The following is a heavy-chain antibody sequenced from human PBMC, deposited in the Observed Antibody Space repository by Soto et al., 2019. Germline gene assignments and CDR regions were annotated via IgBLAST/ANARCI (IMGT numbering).Heavy chain of an antibody. D-gene: IGHD3-3*01. CDR2: IWYDGSNK. CDR1: GFTFSSYG. V-gene: IGHV3-33*01. Sequence: QVQLVESGGGVVQPGRSLRLSCAASGFTFSSYGMHWVRQAPGKGLEWVAVIWYDGSNKYYADSVKGRFTISRDNSKNTLYLQMNSPRAEDTAVYYCAREYDHLDYYYMDVWGKGTTVTVSS. J-gene: IGHJ6*03. CDR3: AREYDHLDYYYMDV.